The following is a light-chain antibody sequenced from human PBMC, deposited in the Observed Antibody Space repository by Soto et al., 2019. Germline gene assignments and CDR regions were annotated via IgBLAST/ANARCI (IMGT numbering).Light chain of an antibody. V-gene: IGKV3-20*01. CDR1: QTINNN. CDR2: GAS. Sequence: EIVLTQSPVTLSVSPGEGATLSCRASQTINNNLAWYQQKPGQAPRLLIYGASRRATGVPARFSGSGSGTDFTLTISRLEPEDFAVYYCQQYGGSPVTFGQGTRLEIK. J-gene: IGKJ5*01. CDR3: QQYGGSPVT.